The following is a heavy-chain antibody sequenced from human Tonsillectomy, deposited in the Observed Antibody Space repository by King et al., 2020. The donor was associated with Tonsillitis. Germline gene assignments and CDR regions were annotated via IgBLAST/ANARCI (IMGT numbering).Heavy chain of an antibody. D-gene: IGHD6-19*01. CDR1: GFTFSSYA. V-gene: IGHV3-30*02. Sequence: VQLVESGGGVVQPGGSLRLSCGASGFTFSSYAMHWVRQAPGKGLEWVAFISYDGNIKYYVDSVKGRFTISRDNSKNTLYVQMNSLKPEDTAVFYCAKEDYSGCPFESWGQGTPVTVSS. CDR2: ISYDGNIK. J-gene: IGHJ4*02. CDR3: AKEDYSGCPFES.